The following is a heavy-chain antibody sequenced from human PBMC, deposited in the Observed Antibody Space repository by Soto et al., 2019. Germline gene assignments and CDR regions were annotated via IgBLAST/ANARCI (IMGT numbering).Heavy chain of an antibody. D-gene: IGHD4-17*01. CDR3: ARGVSVTLFDN. Sequence: QVQLQESGPGLVKPSQTLSLTCTVSGGSISTGGYYWTWIRQHPGKGLEWIGYIYYSGSTYYNPSLKSRVTISVDTSNNQFSLKLSSVTAADTAVYYCARGVSVTLFDNWGQGTLFTVSS. V-gene: IGHV4-31*03. CDR1: GGSISTGGYY. CDR2: IYYSGST. J-gene: IGHJ4*02.